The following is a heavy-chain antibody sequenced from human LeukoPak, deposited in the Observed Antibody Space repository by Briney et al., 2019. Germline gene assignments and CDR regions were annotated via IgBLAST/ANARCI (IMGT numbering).Heavy chain of an antibody. Sequence: GGSLRLSCAASGVTVSSNYMSWVRQAPGKGLEWVSVIYSGGSTYYADSVKGRFTISRDNSKNTLYLQMNSLRAEDTAVYYCARGNIVAPSLPPYYFDYWGQGTLVTVSS. CDR3: ARGNIVAPSLPPYYFDY. V-gene: IGHV3-53*01. CDR1: GVTVSSNY. CDR2: IYSGGST. D-gene: IGHD2-21*01. J-gene: IGHJ4*02.